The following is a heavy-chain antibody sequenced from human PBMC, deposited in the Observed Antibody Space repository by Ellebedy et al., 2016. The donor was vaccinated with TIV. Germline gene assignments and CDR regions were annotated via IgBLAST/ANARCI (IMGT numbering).Heavy chain of an antibody. CDR3: TTGGPLTGYYTFDY. D-gene: IGHD3-9*01. CDR1: GFTFSSYW. J-gene: IGHJ4*02. V-gene: IGHV3-15*01. CDR2: IKSKTDGGTT. Sequence: GESLKISCAASGFTFSSYWMSWVRQAPGKGLEWVGRIKSKTDGGTTDYAAPVKGRFTISRDDSKNTLYLQMNSLKTEDTAVYYCTTGGPLTGYYTFDYWGQGTLVTVSS.